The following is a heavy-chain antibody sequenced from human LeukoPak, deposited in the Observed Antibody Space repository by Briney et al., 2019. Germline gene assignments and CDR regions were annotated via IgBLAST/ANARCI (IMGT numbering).Heavy chain of an antibody. CDR2: MNLKSGYT. D-gene: IGHD1-26*01. CDR1: GYSFTTYD. J-gene: IGHJ4*02. V-gene: IGHV1-8*03. Sequence: ASLKVYCRASGYSFTTYDINWVRQATGQGLEWMGWMNLKSGYTGYAQKFQGRVTITRDTSTSTVYMELSSLRSEDTAVYYCARVAGSIDYWGQGTLVTVSS. CDR3: ARVAGSIDY.